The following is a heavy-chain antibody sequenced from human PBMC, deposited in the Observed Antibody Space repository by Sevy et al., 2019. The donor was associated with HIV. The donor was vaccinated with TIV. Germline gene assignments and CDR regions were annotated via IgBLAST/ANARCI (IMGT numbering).Heavy chain of an antibody. CDR2: VYWNDDK. CDR1: GFSLSTSGVG. CDR3: THTTALYDFWSGPLDY. D-gene: IGHD3-3*01. Sequence: SGPTLVKPRQTLTVTCSFSGFSLSTSGVGVGWIRQPPGKALEFLALVYWNDDKRYSPSLKSRLTITRDTSKNQVVLSMTNMDPVDTGTYYCTHTTALYDFWSGPLDYWGQGTLVTVSS. V-gene: IGHV2-5*01. J-gene: IGHJ4*02.